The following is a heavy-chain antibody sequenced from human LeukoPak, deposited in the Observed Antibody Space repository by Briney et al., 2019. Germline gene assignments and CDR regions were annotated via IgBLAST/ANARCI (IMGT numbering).Heavy chain of an antibody. Sequence: GAPVKVSCKASGYTFTSYGISWVRQAPGQGLEWMGWISAYNGNTNYAQKLQGRVTMTTDTSTSTAYMELRSLRSDDTAVYYCARVIWYSSSWYGDYWGQGTLVTVSS. CDR2: ISAYNGNT. CDR1: GYTFTSYG. CDR3: ARVIWYSSSWYGDY. J-gene: IGHJ4*02. D-gene: IGHD6-13*01. V-gene: IGHV1-18*04.